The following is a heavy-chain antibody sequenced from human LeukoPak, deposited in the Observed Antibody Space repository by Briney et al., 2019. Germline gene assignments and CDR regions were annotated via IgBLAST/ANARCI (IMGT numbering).Heavy chain of an antibody. D-gene: IGHD3-9*01. CDR3: AKDYPHYYDILTGYYWYYYYYGMDV. V-gene: IGHV3-53*04. CDR2: IFSGGTT. J-gene: IGHJ6*02. CDR1: GFTVSSNY. Sequence: GGSLRLSCAVSGFTVSSNYMSWVRQAPGKRLEWISVIFSGGTTSYADSVKGRFAISRHISNNTLLLQMNSLRAEDTAVYYCAKDYPHYYDILTGYYWYYYYYGMDVWGQGTTVTVSS.